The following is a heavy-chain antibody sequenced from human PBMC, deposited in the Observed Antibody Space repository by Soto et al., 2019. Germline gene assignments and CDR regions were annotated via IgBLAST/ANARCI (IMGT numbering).Heavy chain of an antibody. D-gene: IGHD2-2*01. CDR2: ISGDGDGT. J-gene: IGHJ5*02. Sequence: EVQLLESGGNLVQPGGSLRVSCAASGFTFSDHAMSWVRQAPGKGLEWVSAISGDGDGTYYADSVKGRFIISRDNSKNTLYLQMNSLRADDTAVYYWAKEEHQQFNWFDPWGQGTLVTVS. CDR1: GFTFSDHA. V-gene: IGHV3-23*01. CDR3: AKEEHQQFNWFDP.